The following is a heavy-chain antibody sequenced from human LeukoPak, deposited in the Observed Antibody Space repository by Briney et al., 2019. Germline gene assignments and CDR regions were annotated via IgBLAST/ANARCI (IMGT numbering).Heavy chain of an antibody. CDR1: GGSFSGYY. CDR3: ARGDWWLRFDY. D-gene: IGHD5-12*01. Sequence: SETLSLTCAVYGGSFSGYYWSWIRQPPGKGLEWIGEINHSGSTNYNPSLKSRVTISVDTSKNQFSLKLSSVTAADTAVYYCARGDWWLRFDYWGQGTLVTVSS. V-gene: IGHV4-34*01. CDR2: INHSGST. J-gene: IGHJ4*02.